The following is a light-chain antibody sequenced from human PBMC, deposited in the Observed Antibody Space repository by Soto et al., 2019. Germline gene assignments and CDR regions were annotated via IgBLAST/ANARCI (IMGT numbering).Light chain of an antibody. CDR1: TSNIGSNY. J-gene: IGLJ1*01. CDR3: ATWDDSLSGYI. V-gene: IGLV1-47*01. CDR2: RNN. Sequence: QSVLTQPPSAYGTPGQRVTISCSGSTSNIGSNYVYWYQQLPGTAPKLLIYRNNQRPSGVPDRFSGAKSGTSASLAISGLRTEDEADYSCATWDDSLSGYIVGTGTKV.